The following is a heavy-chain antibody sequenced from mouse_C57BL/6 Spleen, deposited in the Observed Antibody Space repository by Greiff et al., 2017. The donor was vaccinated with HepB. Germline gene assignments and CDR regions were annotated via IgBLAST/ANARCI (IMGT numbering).Heavy chain of an antibody. CDR2: IYPGDGDT. V-gene: IGHV1-82*01. Sequence: QVQLKESGPELVKPGASVKISCKASGYAFSSSWMNWVKQRPGKGLEWIGRIYPGDGDTNYNGKFKGKATLTADKSSSTAYMQLSSLTSEDSAVYFCAREGNSFWWGQGTLVTVSA. CDR1: GYAFSSSW. J-gene: IGHJ3*02. CDR3: AREGNSFW.